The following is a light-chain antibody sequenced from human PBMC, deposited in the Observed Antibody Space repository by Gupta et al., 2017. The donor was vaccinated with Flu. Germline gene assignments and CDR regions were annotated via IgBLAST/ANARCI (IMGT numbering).Light chain of an antibody. Sequence: DIQLTQSPSTLSAFVGDRVTITCRASQSITRWLAWYKQKPGKAPKLLIYKASSLESGVPSRFSGSGSGTEFTLTINSRQPDDFATYYCQQCNNASQHSFGQGTKLEIK. CDR3: QQCNNASQHS. J-gene: IGKJ2*03. CDR2: KAS. V-gene: IGKV1-5*03. CDR1: QSITRW.